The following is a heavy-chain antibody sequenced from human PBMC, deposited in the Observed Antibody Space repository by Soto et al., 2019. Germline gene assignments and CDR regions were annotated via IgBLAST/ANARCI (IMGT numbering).Heavy chain of an antibody. V-gene: IGHV4-31*03. Sequence: PSETLSLTCTVSGVSISSGGYYWSWIRQHPGKGLEWIGYIYYSGSTYYNPSLKSRVTVSVDTSKNQFYLKLSSVTAADTAVYYCARGYVSGSYYYYGMDVWGQGTPVTVSS. D-gene: IGHD3-10*01. CDR3: ARGYVSGSYYYYGMDV. CDR1: GVSISSGGYY. J-gene: IGHJ6*02. CDR2: IYYSGST.